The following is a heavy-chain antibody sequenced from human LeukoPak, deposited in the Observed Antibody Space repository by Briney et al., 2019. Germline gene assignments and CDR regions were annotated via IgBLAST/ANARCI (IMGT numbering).Heavy chain of an antibody. CDR1: GFTFSSSW. Sequence: PGGSLRLSCAASGFTFSSSWMHWVRQAPGKGLVWVSRIYSDGSSTTYAGSVKGRFTISRDNANNTLNLQMDSLGAEDTALYYCARGGSTWLDYWGQGALVTVSS. CDR2: IYSDGSST. D-gene: IGHD6-13*01. CDR3: ARGGSTWLDY. J-gene: IGHJ4*02. V-gene: IGHV3-74*03.